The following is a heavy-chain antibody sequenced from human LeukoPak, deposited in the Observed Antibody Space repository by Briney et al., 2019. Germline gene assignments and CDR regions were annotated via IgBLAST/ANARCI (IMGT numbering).Heavy chain of an antibody. CDR1: GGSISSYY. CDR3: ARWSKGYYDSSGYYYEARFDP. CDR2: IYYSGST. V-gene: IGHV4-59*01. J-gene: IGHJ5*02. D-gene: IGHD3-22*01. Sequence: PSETLSLTCTVSGGSISSYYWSWIRQPPGKGLEWIGYIYYSGSTNYNPSLKSRVTISVDTSKNQFSPKLCSVTAADTAVYYCARWSKGYYDSSGYYYEARFDPWGQGTLVTVSS.